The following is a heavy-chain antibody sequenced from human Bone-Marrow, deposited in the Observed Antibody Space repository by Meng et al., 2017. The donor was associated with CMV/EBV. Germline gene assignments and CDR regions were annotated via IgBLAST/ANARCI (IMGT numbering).Heavy chain of an antibody. CDR1: GGSFSGYY. CDR3: ARDQDFWSGYHTHNFDY. CDR2: INHSGST. D-gene: IGHD3-3*01. Sequence: ESLRLSCAVYGGSFSGYYWSWIRQPPGKGLEWIGEINHSGSTNYNPSLKSRVTISVDTSKNQFSLKLSSVTAADTAVYYCARDQDFWSGYHTHNFDYWGQGTLVTVSS. V-gene: IGHV4-34*01. J-gene: IGHJ4*02.